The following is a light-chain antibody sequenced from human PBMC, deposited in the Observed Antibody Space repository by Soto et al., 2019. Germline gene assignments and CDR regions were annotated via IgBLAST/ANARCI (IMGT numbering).Light chain of an antibody. J-gene: IGKJ1*01. CDR1: QSVGSN. CDR3: QQYNNWPPDRT. CDR2: GAS. V-gene: IGKV3-15*01. Sequence: EIVMTQSPATLSVSPGERATLSCRASQSVGSNLAWYQQKPAQAPRLLIYGASTRATGIPARFSGSGSGTESTLTISSLQSEEFAIYFCQQYNNWPPDRTFGQGTKVEIK.